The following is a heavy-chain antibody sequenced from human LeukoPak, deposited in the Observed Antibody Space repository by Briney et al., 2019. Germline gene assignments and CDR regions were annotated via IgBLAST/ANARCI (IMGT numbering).Heavy chain of an antibody. CDR2: INPNSGGT. J-gene: IGHJ6*02. D-gene: IGHD6-19*01. CDR1: GYTFTGYY. V-gene: IGHV1-2*02. Sequence: ASVKVSCKASGYTFTGYYMHWVRQAPGQGPEWMGWINPNSGGTNYAQKFQGRVTMTRDTSISTAYMELSRLRSDDTAVYYCATDHLKQWLRKEDYYYGIDVWGQGTTVTVSS. CDR3: ATDHLKQWLRKEDYYYGIDV.